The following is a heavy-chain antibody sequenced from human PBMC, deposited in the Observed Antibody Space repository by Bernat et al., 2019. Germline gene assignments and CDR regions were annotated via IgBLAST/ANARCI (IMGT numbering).Heavy chain of an antibody. D-gene: IGHD6-19*01. CDR3: AKTRSLSGWYGPDGMDV. CDR1: GFTFSSYG. CDR2: ISYDGSNK. J-gene: IGHJ6*02. Sequence: QVQLVESGGGVVQPGRSLRLSCAASGFTFSSYGMHWVRQAPGKGLAWVAVISYDGSNKYYADYGEDRITISRDNSENTLYQQKTSMRAEDTAVYYWAKTRSLSGWYGPDGMDVWGQGTTVTVAS. V-gene: IGHV3-30*18.